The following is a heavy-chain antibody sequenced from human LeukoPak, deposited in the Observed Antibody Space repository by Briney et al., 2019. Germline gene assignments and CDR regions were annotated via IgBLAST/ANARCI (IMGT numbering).Heavy chain of an antibody. V-gene: IGHV3-20*04. CDR3: ASGGIYYGAAFDF. D-gene: IGHD1-26*01. Sequence: RTGGSLRLSCAAPGFTVSSNEMSWVRQAPGKGLEWVSGINWNGGSTGYADSVKGRFTISRDNAKNSLYLQMNSLRAEDTALYYCASGGIYYGAAFDFWGQGSLVTVSA. CDR2: INWNGGST. J-gene: IGHJ4*02. CDR1: GFTVSSNE.